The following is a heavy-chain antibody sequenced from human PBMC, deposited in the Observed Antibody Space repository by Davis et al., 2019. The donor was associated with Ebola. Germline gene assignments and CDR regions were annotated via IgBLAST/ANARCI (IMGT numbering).Heavy chain of an antibody. CDR1: GFTFDDYA. V-gene: IGHV3-9*01. Sequence: SLKISCAASGFTFDDYAMHWVRQAPGKGLEWVSGISWNSGNIGYEDSVKGRFTISRDNAKNSLYLQMNSLRAEDTAVYYCARGGPYYYDSSGYLFWGQGTLVTVSS. J-gene: IGHJ4*02. D-gene: IGHD3-22*01. CDR2: ISWNSGNI. CDR3: ARGGPYYYDSSGYLF.